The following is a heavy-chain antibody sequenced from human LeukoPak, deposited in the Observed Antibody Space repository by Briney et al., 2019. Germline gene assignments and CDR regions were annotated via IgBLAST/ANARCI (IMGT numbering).Heavy chain of an antibody. J-gene: IGHJ6*02. CDR1: GFTFPNHG. D-gene: IGHD1-1*01. CDR2: IRYDGSNR. Sequence: GGSLRLSCTASGFTFPNHGMHWVRQAPGKGLEGVGFIRYDGSNRDSADSVKGRFTISRDSSKSTLYLQMNSLRTEDTAVYYCAKARGSTGTPGYYYAMDVWGQGTTVTVSS. V-gene: IGHV3-30*02. CDR3: AKARGSTGTPGYYYAMDV.